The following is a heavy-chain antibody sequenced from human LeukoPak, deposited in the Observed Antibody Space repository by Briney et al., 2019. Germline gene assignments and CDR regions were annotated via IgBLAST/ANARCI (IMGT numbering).Heavy chain of an antibody. CDR3: AKPAIDHYDSSGYYSSYFFDY. V-gene: IGHV1-2*02. CDR2: INPNDGGT. CDR1: GYTFTGHY. J-gene: IGHJ4*02. D-gene: IGHD3-22*01. Sequence: GASVKVSCKASGYTFTGHYMHWVRQAPGQGLEWMGWINPNDGGTNYAQKFQGRVTMTRDTSISTAYMELSRLRSDDTALYYRAKPAIDHYDSSGYYSSYFFDYWGQGALVTVSS.